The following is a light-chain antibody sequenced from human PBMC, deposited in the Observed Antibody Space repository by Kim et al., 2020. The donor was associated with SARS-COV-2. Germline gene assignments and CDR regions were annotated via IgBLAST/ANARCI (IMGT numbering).Light chain of an antibody. Sequence: LSPGERAPLSCSASQSVSIYLAWYRQPPGPPPSLLIYAASSRPIGIPDRFSGSGSGTDFTLTIDSLEPEDSATYYCQQRSTWLETFGQGTKVDIK. J-gene: IGKJ1*01. CDR2: AAS. V-gene: IGKV3-11*01. CDR3: QQRSTWLET. CDR1: QSVSIY.